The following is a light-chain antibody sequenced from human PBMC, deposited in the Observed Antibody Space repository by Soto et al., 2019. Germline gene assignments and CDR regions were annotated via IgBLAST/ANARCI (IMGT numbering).Light chain of an antibody. Sequence: QSVLTQPASVSGSPGQSITISCTGTSSDVGSYNLVSWYQQHPGKAPKLMIYEVSKRPSGISNRFSGSKSDNTASLTISGLQAEDGADYYCCSYAGSSTLYVFGTGTKVTVL. CDR1: SSDVGSYNL. CDR3: CSYAGSSTLYV. V-gene: IGLV2-23*02. CDR2: EVS. J-gene: IGLJ1*01.